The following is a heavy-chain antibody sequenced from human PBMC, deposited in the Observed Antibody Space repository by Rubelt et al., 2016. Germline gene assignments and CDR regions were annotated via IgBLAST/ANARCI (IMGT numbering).Heavy chain of an antibody. D-gene: IGHD6-19*01. CDR1: GYSISSGYY. CDR3: ARHPLSSGCPDY. CDR2: IDHSGNT. V-gene: IGHV4-38-2*02. J-gene: IGHJ4*02. Sequence: QVQLQESGPGLVKPSETLSLTCSVSGYSISSGYYWAWIRQPPGKGLEWIASIDHSGNTHYNPSLKSRVTISLDTSKNQFSRRLSSWTAADTAVYYCARHPLSSGCPDYWGQGTLVTVSS.